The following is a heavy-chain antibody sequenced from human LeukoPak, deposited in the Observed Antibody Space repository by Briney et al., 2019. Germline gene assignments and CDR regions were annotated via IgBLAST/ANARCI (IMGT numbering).Heavy chain of an antibody. Sequence: GGSLRLSCAASGFTFSAYGMHWVRLAPGKGLEWVAVISYDGSNKYYADSVKGRFTISRDNSKNTLYLQMNSLRAEDTAVYYCANSRWFGDPARPESMDVWGQGTTVTVSS. J-gene: IGHJ6*02. D-gene: IGHD3-10*01. V-gene: IGHV3-30*18. CDR3: ANSRWFGDPARPESMDV. CDR2: ISYDGSNK. CDR1: GFTFSAYG.